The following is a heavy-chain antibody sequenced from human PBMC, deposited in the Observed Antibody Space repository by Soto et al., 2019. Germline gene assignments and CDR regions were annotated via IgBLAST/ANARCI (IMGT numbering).Heavy chain of an antibody. CDR1: GFTFSGYG. CDR3: ARRFSSGWYADY. CDR2: IWYDGSNE. J-gene: IGHJ4*02. Sequence: QVQLVDSGGGVVQPGRSLRLSCAASGFTFSGYGMHWVRQAPGKGLEWVAVIWYDGSNENYADTVKGRFTISRDNSKNTMYLQMNSLRDEDTDVYYCARRFSSGWYADYWGQGTLVTVSS. D-gene: IGHD6-19*01. V-gene: IGHV3-33*01.